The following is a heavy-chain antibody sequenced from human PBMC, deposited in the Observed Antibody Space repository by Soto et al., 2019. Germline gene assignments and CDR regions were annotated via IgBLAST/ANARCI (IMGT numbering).Heavy chain of an antibody. J-gene: IGHJ4*02. CDR2: INAGNGNT. Sequence: ASVKVSCKASGGTFRNSAISWVRQAPGQRLEWMGWINAGNGNTKYSQKFQGRVTITRDTSASTAYMELSSLRSEDTAVYYCARGYSYGSIDYWGQGTLVTVSS. CDR3: ARGYSYGSIDY. CDR1: GGTFRNSA. D-gene: IGHD5-18*01. V-gene: IGHV1-3*01.